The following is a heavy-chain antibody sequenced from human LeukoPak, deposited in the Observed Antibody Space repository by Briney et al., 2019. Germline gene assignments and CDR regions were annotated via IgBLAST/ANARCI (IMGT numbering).Heavy chain of an antibody. V-gene: IGHV4-4*07. J-gene: IGHJ4*02. CDR2: ISTSGST. CDR1: GGYISSYY. CDR3: ARGQKYRNGYTVTELGSGYFAY. D-gene: IGHD5-18*01. Sequence: SETLSLTCSVSGGYISSYYWSWIRQPAGKGLESIGHISTSGSTNYNPSLKSRVTISVDTSKNQFSLTLSSVTTADTAVYYCARGQKYRNGYTVTELGSGYFAYWGQGTLVTVSS.